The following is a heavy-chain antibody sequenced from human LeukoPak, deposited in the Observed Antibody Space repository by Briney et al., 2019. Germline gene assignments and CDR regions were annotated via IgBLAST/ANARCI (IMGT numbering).Heavy chain of an antibody. CDR1: GFTFSSYA. Sequence: GGSLRLSCAASGFTFSSYAMSWVRQAPGKGLEWVSAISGSGGSTYYADSVKGRFTISRDNSKNTLYLQMNSLRAEDTAVYYCAKVRVGDYDYVWGGYRSYAFGDWGQGTLVTVSS. D-gene: IGHD3-16*02. CDR3: AKVRVGDYDYVWGGYRSYAFGD. CDR2: ISGSGGST. J-gene: IGHJ4*02. V-gene: IGHV3-23*01.